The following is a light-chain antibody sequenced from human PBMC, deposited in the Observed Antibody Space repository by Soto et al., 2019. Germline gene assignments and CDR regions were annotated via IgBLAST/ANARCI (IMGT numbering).Light chain of an antibody. J-gene: IGKJ1*01. V-gene: IGKV1-5*03. CDR3: QHYNSYSEA. CDR2: KAS. CDR1: QTISSW. Sequence: IQMTQSPSTLSGSVGDRVTITCRASQTISSWLAWYQQKPGKAPKLLIYKASTLKSGVPSRFSGSGSGTEFTLTISSLPPDDFATYYCQHYNSYSEAFGQGTKVELK.